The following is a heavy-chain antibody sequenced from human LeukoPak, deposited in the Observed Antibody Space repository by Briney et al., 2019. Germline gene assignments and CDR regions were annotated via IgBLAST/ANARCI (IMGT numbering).Heavy chain of an antibody. Sequence: QAGGSLRLSCAASGFTFSSYAMSWVRQAPGKGLEWVSAISGSGGSTYYADSVKGRFTISRDNSKNTLYLQMNSLRAEDTAVYYCAKDHPWSIVGSRSAFDIWGQGTMVTVSS. CDR2: ISGSGGST. CDR1: GFTFSSYA. V-gene: IGHV3-23*01. CDR3: AKDHPWSIVGSRSAFDI. J-gene: IGHJ3*02. D-gene: IGHD1-26*01.